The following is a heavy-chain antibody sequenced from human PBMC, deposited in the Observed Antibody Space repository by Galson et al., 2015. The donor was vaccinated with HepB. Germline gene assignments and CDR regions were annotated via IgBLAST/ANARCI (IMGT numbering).Heavy chain of an antibody. V-gene: IGHV3-33*01. Sequence: SLRLSCAASGFTFSSYGMHWVRQAPGKGLEWVAVIWYDGSNKYYADSVKGRFTISRDNSKNTLYLQMNSLRAEDTAVYYRARDQEYQLMDVWGQGTTVTVSS. D-gene: IGHD2-2*01. J-gene: IGHJ6*02. CDR1: GFTFSSYG. CDR2: IWYDGSNK. CDR3: ARDQEYQLMDV.